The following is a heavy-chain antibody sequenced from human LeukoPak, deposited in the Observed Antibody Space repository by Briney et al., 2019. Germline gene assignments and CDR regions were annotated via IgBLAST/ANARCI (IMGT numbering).Heavy chain of an antibody. D-gene: IGHD5-24*01. CDR1: GGSISGYY. CDR3: ARYGAATIARFDY. J-gene: IGHJ4*02. CDR2: IYSSGST. V-gene: IGHV4-4*08. Sequence: SETLSLTCSVSGGSISGYYWSWIRQPPGKRLEWIAYIYSSGSTTSNPSLKSRVTISVDTSKNQFSLNLTSVTAADTAVYYCARYGAATIARFDYWGRGTLVTVSS.